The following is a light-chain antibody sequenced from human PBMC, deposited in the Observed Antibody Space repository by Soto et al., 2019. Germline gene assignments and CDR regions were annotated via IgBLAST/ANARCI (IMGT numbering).Light chain of an antibody. Sequence: QLVLTQPPSVSGAPGQRVTISCTGSSSNIGAGYDVHWFQQFPGTAPKLLIYSSYNRPSGVPDRFSGSKSCTSASLAITGLQAEDEADFYCQSYDSSLSAYVFGTGTKLTVL. V-gene: IGLV1-40*01. CDR3: QSYDSSLSAYV. CDR2: SSY. CDR1: SSNIGAGYD. J-gene: IGLJ1*01.